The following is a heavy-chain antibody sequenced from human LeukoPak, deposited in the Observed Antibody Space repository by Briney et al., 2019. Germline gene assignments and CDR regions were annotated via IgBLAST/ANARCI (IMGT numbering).Heavy chain of an antibody. D-gene: IGHD3-10*01. CDR3: AKDRVRGVRIFWFDP. CDR2: ISGSGGST. CDR1: GFTFSSYA. Sequence: GGSLRLSCAASGFTFSSYAMSWVRQAPGKGLEWVSAISGSGGSTYYADSMKGRFTISRDNSKNTLYLQMNSLRAEDTAVYYCAKDRVRGVRIFWFDPWGQGTLVTVSS. J-gene: IGHJ5*02. V-gene: IGHV3-23*01.